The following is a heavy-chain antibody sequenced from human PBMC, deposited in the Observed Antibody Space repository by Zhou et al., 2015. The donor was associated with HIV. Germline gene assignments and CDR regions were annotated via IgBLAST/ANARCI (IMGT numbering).Heavy chain of an antibody. Sequence: QVQLVQSGAEVKKPGSSVKVSCKASGGTFSSYAISWVRQAPGQGLEWMGGIIPIFGTANYAQKFQGRVTITADESTSTAYMELSSLRSEDTAVYYCARDGYTWYYLTGYYYYYMDVWGKGTTVTVSS. V-gene: IGHV1-69*01. D-gene: IGHD5-18*01. CDR1: GGTFSSYA. J-gene: IGHJ6*03. CDR2: IIPIFGTA. CDR3: ARDGYTWYYLTGYYYYYMDV.